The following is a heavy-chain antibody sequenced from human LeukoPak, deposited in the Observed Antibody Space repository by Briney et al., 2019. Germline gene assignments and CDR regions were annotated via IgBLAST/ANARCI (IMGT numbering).Heavy chain of an antibody. Sequence: PSETLSLTCAVYGGSFSGYYWSWIRQPPGKGLEWIGEINHSGSTNYNPSLKSRVTISVDTSKNQFSLKLSSATAADTAVYYCARTLWEWLPPYYYYGMDVWGQGTTVTVSS. V-gene: IGHV4-34*01. CDR2: INHSGST. D-gene: IGHD3-3*01. CDR1: GGSFSGYY. CDR3: ARTLWEWLPPYYYYGMDV. J-gene: IGHJ6*02.